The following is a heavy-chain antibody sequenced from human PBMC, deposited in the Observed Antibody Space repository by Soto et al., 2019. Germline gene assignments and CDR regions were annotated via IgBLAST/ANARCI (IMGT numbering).Heavy chain of an antibody. J-gene: IGHJ4*02. Sequence: SVKVSCKASGGIFSTYAISWLRQAPGQGLEWMGGIIPIFGTPNYAQRFQGRVTITADESTSTAYMELSRLRSEDTAVYYCARDRDDYGSGNYYNRIDFWGQGTLVTVPQ. V-gene: IGHV1-69*13. CDR1: GGIFSTYA. D-gene: IGHD3-10*01. CDR3: ARDRDDYGSGNYYNRIDF. CDR2: IIPIFGTP.